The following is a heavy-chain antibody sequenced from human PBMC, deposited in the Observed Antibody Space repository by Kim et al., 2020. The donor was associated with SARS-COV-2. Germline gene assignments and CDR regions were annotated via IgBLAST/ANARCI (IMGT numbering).Heavy chain of an antibody. V-gene: IGHV4-4*09. Sequence: STTDTPSLKSRVTISIDTSKNQFSLKLSSVTAADTAVYYCARSALFRTFDIWGQGTMVTVSS. CDR2: ST. J-gene: IGHJ3*02. CDR3: ARSALFRTFDI. D-gene: IGHD2-21*01.